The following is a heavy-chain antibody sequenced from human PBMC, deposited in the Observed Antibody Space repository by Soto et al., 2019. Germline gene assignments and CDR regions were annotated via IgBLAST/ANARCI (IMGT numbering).Heavy chain of an antibody. Sequence: SETLSLTCTVSGGSISSSSYYWGWIRQPPGKGLEWIGSIYYSGSTYYNPSLKSRVTISVDTSKNQFSLKLSSVTAADTAVYYCARQGSSWIGNYYYMDVWGKGTTVTVSS. CDR3: ARQGSSWIGNYYYMDV. V-gene: IGHV4-39*01. D-gene: IGHD6-13*01. CDR1: GGSISSSSYY. J-gene: IGHJ6*03. CDR2: IYYSGST.